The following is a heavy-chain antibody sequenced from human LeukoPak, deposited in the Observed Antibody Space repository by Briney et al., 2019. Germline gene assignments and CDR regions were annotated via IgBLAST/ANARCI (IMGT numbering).Heavy chain of an antibody. CDR2: ISGSGGST. D-gene: IGHD3-10*01. V-gene: IGHV3-23*01. CDR3: AKDRVIYGSGIIDY. Sequence: GGPLRLSCAASGFTFSSYAMSWVRQAPGKGLEWVSAISGSGGSTYYADSVKGRFTISRDNSKNTLYLQMNSLRAEDTAVYYCAKDRVIYGSGIIDYWGQGTLVTVSS. J-gene: IGHJ4*02. CDR1: GFTFSSYA.